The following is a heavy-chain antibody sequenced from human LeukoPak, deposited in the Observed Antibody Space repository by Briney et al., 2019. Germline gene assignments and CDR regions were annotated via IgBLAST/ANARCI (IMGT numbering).Heavy chain of an antibody. D-gene: IGHD3-3*01. CDR3: TRDHDFWSGPLDV. J-gene: IGHJ6*04. Sequence: GRSLRLSCTGSGFTCGDYSMSWFRQAPGKGLEWVGFIRRKGYGGTTEYAASVKGRFTISRDDSKSTAYLQMNSLKTEDTAVYYCTRDHDFWSGPLDVWGTGTTVTVSS. V-gene: IGHV3-49*03. CDR2: IRRKGYGGTT. CDR1: GFTCGDYS.